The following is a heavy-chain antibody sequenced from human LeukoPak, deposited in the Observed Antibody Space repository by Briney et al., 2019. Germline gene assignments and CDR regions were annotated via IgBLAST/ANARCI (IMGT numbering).Heavy chain of an antibody. Sequence: SETLALTCAVSGGSISSSNWWSWVRHPAREWLEWIAEIYHSGSTYYNPSLKSRFTISVDTSKNQFSLKLTSVTAADTAVYYCARQSPGFMIAAYFDYGGQPTPVTVPA. CDR2: IYHSGST. D-gene: IGHD3-16*01. CDR3: ARQSPGFMIAAYFDY. J-gene: IGHJ4*02. CDR1: GGSISSSNW. V-gene: IGHV4-4*02.